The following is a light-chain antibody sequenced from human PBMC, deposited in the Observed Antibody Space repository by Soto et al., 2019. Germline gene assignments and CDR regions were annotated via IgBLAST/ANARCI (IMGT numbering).Light chain of an antibody. Sequence: QSVLTQHRSVSGSPGQSVTISCTGTSSDVGGYNYVSWYQQHPGKAPKPMIYDVSKRPSGVPDRFSGSKSGNTASLTTSGLQAEDEADYYGCSYAGSYSHAFEAGTKVPLL. CDR2: DVS. J-gene: IGLJ1*01. CDR1: SSDVGGYNY. V-gene: IGLV2-11*01. CDR3: CSYAGSYSHA.